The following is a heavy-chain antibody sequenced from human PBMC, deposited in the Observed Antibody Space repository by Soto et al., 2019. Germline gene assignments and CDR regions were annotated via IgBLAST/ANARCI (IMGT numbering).Heavy chain of an antibody. CDR2: TYYRSKWYN. Sequence: SQTLSLTCAISGDSASSSSAAWHWIRQSPSRGLEWLGRTYYRSKWYNDYAVSVESRIIINPDTSKNQFSLQLNSVTPEDTAVYYCAREDSIAVPVPWGWLDSWGQGLLVTVSS. D-gene: IGHD6-19*01. CDR3: AREDSIAVPVPWGWLDS. V-gene: IGHV6-1*01. J-gene: IGHJ5*01. CDR1: GDSASSSSAA.